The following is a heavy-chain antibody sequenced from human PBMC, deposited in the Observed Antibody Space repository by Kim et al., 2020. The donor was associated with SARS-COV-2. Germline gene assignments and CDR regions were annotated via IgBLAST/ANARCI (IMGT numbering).Heavy chain of an antibody. CDR3: ARDRTSGWDFDY. J-gene: IGHJ4*02. Sequence: GGSLRLSCAASGFTFSNYVMNWVRQAPGKGLEWVSIISRNGSYKYYADSVKGRFTISRDNAKNTLYLQMNSLRAEDTAVYYCARDRTSGWDFDYWGQGTLVTVSS. D-gene: IGHD6-25*01. V-gene: IGHV3-21*01. CDR1: GFTFSNYV. CDR2: ISRNGSYK.